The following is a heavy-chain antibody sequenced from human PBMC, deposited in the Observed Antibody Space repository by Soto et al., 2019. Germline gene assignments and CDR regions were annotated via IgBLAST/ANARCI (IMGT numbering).Heavy chain of an antibody. D-gene: IGHD1-26*01. CDR1: GFTFSSYW. J-gene: IGHJ4*02. CDR3: XXDSGSYADY. V-gene: IGHV3-74*01. CDR2: INSDGSST. Sequence: EVQLVESGGGLVQPGGSLRLSCAASGFTFSSYWMHWVRQAPGKGLVWVSRINSDGSSTDYADSVKGRFTISRDNAKNTMYLQMNSLRAEDTAVYYCXXDSGSYADYWGQGTLVTVSS.